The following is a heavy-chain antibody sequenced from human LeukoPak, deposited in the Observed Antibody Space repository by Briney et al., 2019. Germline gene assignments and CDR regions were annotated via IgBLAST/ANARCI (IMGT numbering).Heavy chain of an antibody. CDR2: ISGAAGGT. D-gene: IGHD1-26*01. V-gene: IGHV3-23*01. Sequence: GGSLRLSCAASGFDFGRFAMTWVRQAPGKGLQWVSTISGAAGGTYYADSVKGRFTLSRDNDKNSLYLQMNILRAEDTAVYYCARGLGWDFDALDIWGQGTMVTVSS. CDR3: ARGLGWDFDALDI. CDR1: GFDFGRFA. J-gene: IGHJ3*02.